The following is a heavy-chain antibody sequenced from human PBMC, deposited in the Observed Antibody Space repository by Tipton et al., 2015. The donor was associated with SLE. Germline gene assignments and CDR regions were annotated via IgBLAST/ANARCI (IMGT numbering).Heavy chain of an antibody. CDR3: ARGLRITMVRGVPFDY. CDR2: TYFSGST. Sequence: LRLSCTVSGGSISSSDDYWGWIRQSPGKELEWIGSTYFSGSTYYNPSLKSRVTTSVDMSKNQFSLKLSSVTAADTAVYYCARGLRITMVRGVPFDYWGQGTLVTVSS. J-gene: IGHJ4*02. V-gene: IGHV4-39*07. CDR1: GGSISSSDDY. D-gene: IGHD3-10*01.